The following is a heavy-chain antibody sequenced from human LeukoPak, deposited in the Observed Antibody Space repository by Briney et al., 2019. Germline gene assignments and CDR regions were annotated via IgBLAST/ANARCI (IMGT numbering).Heavy chain of an antibody. CDR2: ISPTGDGA. Sequence: GGSLRLSCAASGFSFRTYALHWVRQAPGKGLEWVSGISPTGDGAYYADSVKGRFTISRDNFKNILYVHMNSLRAEDTSVYYCAKAGDRNYFVYWGQGALVTVSS. D-gene: IGHD3-22*01. V-gene: IGHV3-23*01. CDR1: GFSFRTYA. J-gene: IGHJ4*02. CDR3: AKAGDRNYFVY.